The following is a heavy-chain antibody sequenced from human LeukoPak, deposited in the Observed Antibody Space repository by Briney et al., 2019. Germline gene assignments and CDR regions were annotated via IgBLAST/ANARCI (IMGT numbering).Heavy chain of an antibody. CDR1: GYSYTRYW. CDR3: ARLSNTTGGAFDI. V-gene: IGHV5-51*01. D-gene: IGHD1-1*01. CDR2: IYPGDSDT. Sequence: GESLKISCKGSGYSYTRYWIGWVRQMPGKGLEWIGIIYPGDSDTRDSPSFQGQVTISADKSISTAYLQWSSLKASDTAMYYCARLSNTTGGAFDIWGQGTMVTVSS. J-gene: IGHJ3*02.